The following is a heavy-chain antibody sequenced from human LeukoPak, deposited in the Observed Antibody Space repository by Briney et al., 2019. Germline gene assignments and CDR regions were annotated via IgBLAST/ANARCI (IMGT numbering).Heavy chain of an antibody. V-gene: IGHV1-69*13. J-gene: IGHJ5*02. CDR1: GGTFSSYA. D-gene: IGHD3-10*01. CDR3: ATERAGITMVRSWFDP. Sequence: ASVKVSCKASGGTFSSYAISWVRQAPGQGLEWMGGIIPIFGTANYAQKFQGRVTITADESTSTTYMELSSLRSEDTAVYYCATERAGITMVRSWFDPWGQGTLVTVSS. CDR2: IIPIFGTA.